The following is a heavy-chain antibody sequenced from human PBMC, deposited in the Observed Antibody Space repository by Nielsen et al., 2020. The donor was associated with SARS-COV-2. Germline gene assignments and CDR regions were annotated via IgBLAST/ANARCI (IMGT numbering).Heavy chain of an antibody. J-gene: IGHJ4*02. CDR2: ISSSSSYI. Sequence: GALKISCAASGFTFSSYSMNWVRQAPGKGLEWVSSISSSSSYIYYADSVKGRFTISRDNAKNSLYLQMNSLRAEDTAVYYCARDGIAAAGTGIFDYWGQGTLVTVSS. D-gene: IGHD6-13*01. CDR3: ARDGIAAAGTGIFDY. V-gene: IGHV3-21*01. CDR1: GFTFSSYS.